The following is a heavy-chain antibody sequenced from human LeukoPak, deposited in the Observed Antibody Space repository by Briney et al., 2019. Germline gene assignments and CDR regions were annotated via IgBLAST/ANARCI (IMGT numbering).Heavy chain of an antibody. V-gene: IGHV3-30-3*01. CDR3: ARDWAAMGNLDY. CDR2: ISYDGSNK. J-gene: IGHJ4*02. Sequence: PGGSLRLSCAASGFTFSSYAMHWVRQAPGKGLEWVAVISYDGSNKYYADSVKGRVTISRDNSKNTLYLQMNSLRAGDTAVYYCARDWAAMGNLDYWGQGTLVTVSS. D-gene: IGHD5-18*01. CDR1: GFTFSSYA.